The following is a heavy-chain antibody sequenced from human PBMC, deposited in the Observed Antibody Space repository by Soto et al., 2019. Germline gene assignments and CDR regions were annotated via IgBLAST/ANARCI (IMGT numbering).Heavy chain of an antibody. Sequence: GSLRLSCAASGFTFSTYCMSWVRQAPGKGLEWVANIKQDGSEKYYVDSVKGRFTISRDNAKNSLYLQMNSLRAEDTAVYYCARDETYYYGSGPVGGQGTLVTVSS. V-gene: IGHV3-7*01. D-gene: IGHD3-10*01. CDR3: ARDETYYYGSGPV. CDR2: IKQDGSEK. CDR1: GFTFSTYC. J-gene: IGHJ4*02.